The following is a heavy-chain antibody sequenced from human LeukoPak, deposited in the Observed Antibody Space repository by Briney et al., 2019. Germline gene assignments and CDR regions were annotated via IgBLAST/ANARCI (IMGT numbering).Heavy chain of an antibody. J-gene: IGHJ5*02. D-gene: IGHD4-17*01. CDR3: ARAPTGDNWFDP. Sequence: PSETLSLTCAVSGGSISSSNWWSGVRQPPGKGLEWIGEIYHSGSTNYNPSLKSRVTISVDKSKNQFSLKLSSVTAADTAVYYCARAPTGDNWFDPWGQGILVTVSS. CDR1: GGSISSSNW. V-gene: IGHV4-4*02. CDR2: IYHSGST.